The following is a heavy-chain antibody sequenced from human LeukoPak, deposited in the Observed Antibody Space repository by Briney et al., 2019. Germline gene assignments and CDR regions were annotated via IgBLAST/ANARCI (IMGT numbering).Heavy chain of an antibody. D-gene: IGHD1-26*01. CDR1: GFTFSSYG. J-gene: IGHJ4*02. CDR3: ARDREWEYTTDFDY. CDR2: ISYDGSNK. Sequence: GGSLRLSCAASGFTFSSYGMHWVRQAPGKGLEWVAVISYDGSNKYYADSVKGRFTISRDNSKNTLYLQMNSLRAEDTAVYYCARDREWEYTTDFDYWGQGTLVTVSS. V-gene: IGHV3-30*19.